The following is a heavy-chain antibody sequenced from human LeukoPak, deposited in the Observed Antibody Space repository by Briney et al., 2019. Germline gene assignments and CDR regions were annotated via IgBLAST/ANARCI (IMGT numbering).Heavy chain of an antibody. CDR2: ISSSSSYI. V-gene: IGHV3-21*01. J-gene: IGHJ4*02. CDR1: GFTFSSYR. CDR3: ARDGGIAVAAPYYFDY. D-gene: IGHD6-19*01. Sequence: GGSLRLSCAASGFTFSSYRMNWVRQAPGKGLEWVSSISSSSSYIYYADSVKGRFTISRDNAKNSLYLQMNSLRAEDTAVYYCARDGGIAVAAPYYFDYWGQGTLVTVSS.